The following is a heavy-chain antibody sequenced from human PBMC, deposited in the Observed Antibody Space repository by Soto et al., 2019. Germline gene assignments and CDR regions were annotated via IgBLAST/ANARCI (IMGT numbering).Heavy chain of an antibody. J-gene: IGHJ4*02. CDR2: IDPDSGDT. V-gene: IGHV1-2*02. Sequence: GASVKVSCKASGYTFTGYYLHWVRQAPGQGPEWVGKIDPDSGDTGQSQKFQGRVTLTRDTAIDTAYMELTRLTLDDTAIYYCARGPLEWGQGTLVTVS. CDR3: ARGPLE. CDR1: GYTFTGYY.